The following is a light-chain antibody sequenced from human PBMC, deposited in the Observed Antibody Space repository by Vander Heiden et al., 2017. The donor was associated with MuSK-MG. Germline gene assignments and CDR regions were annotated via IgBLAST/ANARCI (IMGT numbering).Light chain of an antibody. V-gene: IGKV1-39*01. CDR1: QSIRSY. J-gene: IGKJ4*01. Sequence: DIQMTQSPSSLSASVGDRVTITCRASQSIRSYLNWYQQKPGKAPKLLIYAASSLQSGVPSRFSGSGSGTDFTLTISRLQPEDFATYYCQQRDSTLITFGGGTKVDIK. CDR2: AAS. CDR3: QQRDSTLIT.